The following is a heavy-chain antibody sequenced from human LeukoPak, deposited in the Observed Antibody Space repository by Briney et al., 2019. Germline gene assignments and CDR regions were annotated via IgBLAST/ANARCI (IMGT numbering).Heavy chain of an antibody. V-gene: IGHV3-66*01. D-gene: IGHD5-18*01. Sequence: GGSLRLSCAASGFTVSSNYMSWVRQTPGKELEWVSVIYSGGSTYYADSVKGRFTISRDNSKNTLYLQMNSLRAEDTAVYYCARDQLWDYYYYYGMDVWGQGTTVTVSS. J-gene: IGHJ6*02. CDR3: ARDQLWDYYYYYGMDV. CDR2: IYSGGST. CDR1: GFTVSSNY.